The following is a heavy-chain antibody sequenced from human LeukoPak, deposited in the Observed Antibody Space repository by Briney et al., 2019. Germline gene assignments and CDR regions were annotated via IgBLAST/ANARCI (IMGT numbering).Heavy chain of an antibody. Sequence: SETLSLTCTVSGGSISSYYWSWIRQPPGKGLERIGYIYYSGSTNYNPSLKSRVTISVDTSKNQFSLKLSSVTAADTAVYYCARLDDYGDYELDYWGQGTLVTVSS. D-gene: IGHD4-17*01. CDR2: IYYSGST. V-gene: IGHV4-59*01. J-gene: IGHJ4*02. CDR1: GGSISSYY. CDR3: ARLDDYGDYELDY.